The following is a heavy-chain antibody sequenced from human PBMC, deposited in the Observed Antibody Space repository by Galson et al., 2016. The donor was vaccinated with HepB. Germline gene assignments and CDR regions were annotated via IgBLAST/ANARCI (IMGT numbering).Heavy chain of an antibody. Sequence: SLRLSCAASGFILSDYYMDWVRQAPGKGLEWVGRTRNRARSYTTDYVASVKGRFTILRDNSRSSVFLHMNGLKPEDAAIYYCTRTGLGGFDYWGRGTLVTVSS. CDR3: TRTGLGGFDY. V-gene: IGHV3-72*01. J-gene: IGHJ4*02. D-gene: IGHD3-16*01. CDR2: TRNRARSYTT. CDR1: GFILSDYY.